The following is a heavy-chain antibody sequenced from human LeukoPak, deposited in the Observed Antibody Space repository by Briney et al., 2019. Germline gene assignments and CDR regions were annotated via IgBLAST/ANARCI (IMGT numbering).Heavy chain of an antibody. V-gene: IGHV4-4*07. CDR2: IYTSGST. J-gene: IGHJ6*03. CDR3: ARDAYYDFWSGYQTYYYYYMDV. Sequence: SETLFLTCTVSGGSISSYYWSWIRQPAGKGLEWIGRIYTSGSTNYNPSLKSRVTMSVDTSKNQFSLKLSSVTAADTAVYYCARDAYYDFWSGYQTYYYYYMDVWGKGTTVTVSS. CDR1: GGSISSYY. D-gene: IGHD3-3*01.